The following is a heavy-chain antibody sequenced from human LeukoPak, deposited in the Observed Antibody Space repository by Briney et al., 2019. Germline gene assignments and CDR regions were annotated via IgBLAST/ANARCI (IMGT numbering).Heavy chain of an antibody. CDR2: IDWDDDK. J-gene: IGHJ4*02. CDR3: ARMAVAGALLL. Sequence: SGPTLVNPPQTLTLPCPFSGLSLSSSGMRVSWIHQPPGKALEWLARIDWDDDKFYSTSLKTRLTISKDTSKNQVVLRMTNMDPVGTATYYCARMAVAGALLLWGQGTLVTVS. CDR1: GLSLSSSGMR. D-gene: IGHD6-19*01. V-gene: IGHV2-70*04.